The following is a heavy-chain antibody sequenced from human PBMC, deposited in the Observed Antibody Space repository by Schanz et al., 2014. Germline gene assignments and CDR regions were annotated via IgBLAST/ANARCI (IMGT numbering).Heavy chain of an antibody. CDR2: TRAYTNNT. CDR3: ARDRKRYCSAASYLHDNWFDP. Sequence: GPGVKEPGASVKVSCEASRYTFNTYGLNWVRQAPGQGLEWRAWTRAYTNNTNYANKVQGKVTMTTDTSTSTTDMELRSLRSDDTGVYYYARDRKRYCSAASYLHDNWFDPWGQGTLVIVSS. V-gene: IGHV1-18*01. CDR1: RYTFNTYG. J-gene: IGHJ5*02. D-gene: IGHD2-15*01.